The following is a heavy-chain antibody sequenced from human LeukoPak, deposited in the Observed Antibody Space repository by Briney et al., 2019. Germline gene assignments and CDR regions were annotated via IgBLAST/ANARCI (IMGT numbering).Heavy chain of an antibody. Sequence: GGSLRLSCLASGYTFSSYSINWVRQAPGKGLEWVSSISWRSNCIYYADSVRGRFRISRDDARDSLYLQMNSLRAEDTAVYYCVRLRRNSDTSGFYYYYDFWGQGTLVTVSS. J-gene: IGHJ4*02. CDR2: ISWRSNCI. D-gene: IGHD3-22*01. V-gene: IGHV3-21*01. CDR3: VRLRRNSDTSGFYYYYDF. CDR1: GYTFSSYS.